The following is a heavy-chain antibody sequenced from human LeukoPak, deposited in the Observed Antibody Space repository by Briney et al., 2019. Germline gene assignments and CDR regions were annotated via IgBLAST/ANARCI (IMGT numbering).Heavy chain of an antibody. V-gene: IGHV1-69-2*01. Sequence: ATVKISCKASGYTFTDYYMHWVQQAPGKGLEWMGRVDPEDGETIYAEKFQGRVTITADTSTDTAYMELSSLRSEDTAVYYCARVAGPQSGSYYTVQNWFDPWGQGTLVTVSS. CDR1: GYTFTDYY. CDR3: ARVAGPQSGSYYTVQNWFDP. CDR2: VDPEDGET. J-gene: IGHJ5*02. D-gene: IGHD1-26*01.